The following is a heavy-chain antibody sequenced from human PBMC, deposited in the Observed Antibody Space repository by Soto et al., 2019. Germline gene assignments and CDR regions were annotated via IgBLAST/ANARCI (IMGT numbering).Heavy chain of an antibody. J-gene: IGHJ4*02. V-gene: IGHV1-69*13. Sequence: SVKVSCKASGGTFSSYAISWVRQAPGQGLEWMGGIIPIFGTANYAQKFQGRVTITADESTSTAYMELSSLRSEDTAVYYCARRRITRRPSYGSHPLAERHNADYWGQGTLVTVSS. CDR1: GGTFSSYA. CDR3: ARRRITRRPSYGSHPLAERHNADY. CDR2: IIPIFGTA. D-gene: IGHD3-10*01.